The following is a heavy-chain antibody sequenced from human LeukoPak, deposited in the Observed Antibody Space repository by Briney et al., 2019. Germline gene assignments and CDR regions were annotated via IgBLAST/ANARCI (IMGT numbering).Heavy chain of an antibody. J-gene: IGHJ6*02. V-gene: IGHV4-39*01. CDR1: GGSIRSSYYY. D-gene: IGHD4-17*01. CDR3: AGTKVYYYYGMDV. CDR2: IYDSGST. Sequence: SETLSLTCTVSGGSIRSSYYYWGWIRQPPGKGLEWIGSIYDSGSTYYNPSLKSRVTISVDTSKNQFSLKLNSVTAADTAVYYCAGTKVYYYYGMDVWGQGTTVTVSS.